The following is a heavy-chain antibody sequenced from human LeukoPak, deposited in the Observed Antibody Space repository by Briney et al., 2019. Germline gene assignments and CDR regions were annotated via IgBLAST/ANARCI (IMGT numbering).Heavy chain of an antibody. V-gene: IGHV4-59*11. CDR2: ISHTGNT. CDR3: ARGEDFLSLWFPPHFDY. D-gene: IGHD3-10*01. J-gene: IGHJ4*02. CDR1: GGSISRHY. Sequence: SETLSLTCTVSGGSISRHYWSWIRQPPGKGLEWIGYISHTGNTNYSPSLKSRVTISLDTSKNQFSLKLSSVTAADTAAYYCARGEDFLSLWFPPHFDYWGQGTLGIVSS.